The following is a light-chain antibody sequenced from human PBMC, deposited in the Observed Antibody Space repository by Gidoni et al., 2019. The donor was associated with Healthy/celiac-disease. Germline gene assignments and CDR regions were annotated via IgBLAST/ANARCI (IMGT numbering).Light chain of an antibody. CDR3: GTWDSSLSAGNVV. CDR2: DNN. J-gene: IGLJ2*01. CDR1: SPNIGNNY. Sequence: QSVLTQPPSVSAAPGQKVTISCSGSSPNIGNNYVSWYQQLPGPAPKLLIYDNNKRPSGIPDRFSGSKSGTSATLGITGLQTGDEADYDCGTWDSSLSAGNVVFGGGTKLTVL. V-gene: IGLV1-51*01.